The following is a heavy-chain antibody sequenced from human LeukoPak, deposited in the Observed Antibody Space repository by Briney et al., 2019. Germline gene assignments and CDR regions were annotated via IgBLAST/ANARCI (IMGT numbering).Heavy chain of an antibody. D-gene: IGHD3-10*01. V-gene: IGHV4-4*07. CDR3: ARDSGTTGEVKFDP. J-gene: IGHJ5*02. CDR2: IYTSGTI. Sequence: PSETLSLTCAVYGGSFSGYYWSWIRQPAGTALEWIGRIYTSGTITYNPSLKSRVTMSVDTSKNQFSLKLSPVTAADTAVYYCARDSGTTGEVKFDPWGQGTLVTVSS. CDR1: GGSFSGYY.